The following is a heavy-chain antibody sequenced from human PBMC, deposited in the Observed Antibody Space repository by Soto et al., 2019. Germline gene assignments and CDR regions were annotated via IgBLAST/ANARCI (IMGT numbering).Heavy chain of an antibody. CDR1: GQSFSGHS. Sequence: QVQLQQWGAGLVKPSETLSLSCAVYGQSFSGHSWAWIRQPPGQGLEWIGEINESGSTYYNPSLKSRVTISTDTYKNQFSLKLSSVSAADTAAYFCARGSGIVALPGELEDVNYDYWGQGTLVNVSS. V-gene: IGHV4-34*01. D-gene: IGHD1-1*01. CDR3: ARGSGIVALPGELEDVNYDY. J-gene: IGHJ4*02. CDR2: INESGST.